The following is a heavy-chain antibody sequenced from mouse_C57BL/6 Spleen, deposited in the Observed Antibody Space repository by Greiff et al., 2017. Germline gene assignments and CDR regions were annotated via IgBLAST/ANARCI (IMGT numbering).Heavy chain of an antibody. V-gene: IGHV1-62-2*01. J-gene: IGHJ4*01. CDR2: FYPGSGSI. CDR3: RVDTADTATYYCARSGTVVAGTAMDY. D-gene: IGHD1-1*01. Sequence: QVQLQQSGAELVKPGASVKLSCKASGYTFTEYTIHWVKQRSGQGLEWIGWFYPGSGSIKYNEKFKDKATLTADKSSSSRLTISKDTSRNQVFLKITRVDTADTATYYCARSGTVVAGTAMDYWGQGTSVTVSS. CDR1: GYTFTEYT.